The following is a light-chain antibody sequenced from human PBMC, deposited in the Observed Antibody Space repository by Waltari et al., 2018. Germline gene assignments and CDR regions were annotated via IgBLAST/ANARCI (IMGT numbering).Light chain of an antibody. Sequence: DIQLTQCPSSLSASVGDRVTITCRASQDISNYLNWYQQKPGKAPKLLIYDASILETGVPSRFSGSQSGTDFTLTISSLLPEDIATYYCQRYDNLPVFAFGPGTKVDVK. J-gene: IGKJ3*01. CDR1: QDISNY. CDR2: DAS. CDR3: QRYDNLPVFA. V-gene: IGKV1-33*01.